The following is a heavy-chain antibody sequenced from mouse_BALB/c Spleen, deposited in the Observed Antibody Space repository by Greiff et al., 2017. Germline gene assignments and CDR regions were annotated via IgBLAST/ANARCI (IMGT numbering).Heavy chain of an antibody. CDR3: ARESAPYGNYPIDYAMDY. D-gene: IGHD2-1*01. V-gene: IGHV2-9*02. CDR2: IWAGGST. J-gene: IGHJ4*01. Sequence: QVQLKESGPGLVAPSQSLSITCTVSGFSLTSYGVHWVRQPPGKGLEWLGVIWAGGSTNYNSALMSRLSISKDNSKSQVFLKMNSLQTDDTAMYYCARESAPYGNYPIDYAMDYWGQGTSVTVSS. CDR1: GFSLTSYG.